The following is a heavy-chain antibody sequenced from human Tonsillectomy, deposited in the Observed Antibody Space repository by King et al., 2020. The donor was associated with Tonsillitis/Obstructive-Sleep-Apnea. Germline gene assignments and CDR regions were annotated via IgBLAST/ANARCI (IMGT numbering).Heavy chain of an antibody. CDR2: FDPENGET. J-gene: IGHJ6*02. CDR3: ATGGYCSSISCYNNYYYYGMDV. V-gene: IGHV1-24*01. CDR1: GYTLTELS. D-gene: IGHD2-2*02. Sequence: QLVQSGAEVKKPGASVKVSCKVSGYTLTELSMHWVRQAPGKGLEWMGGFDPENGETIYAKKFQGRVTMTEDTYTNTDYMELSRRRSEETAVYYCATGGYCSSISCYNNYYYYGMDVWGQGTTVTVSS.